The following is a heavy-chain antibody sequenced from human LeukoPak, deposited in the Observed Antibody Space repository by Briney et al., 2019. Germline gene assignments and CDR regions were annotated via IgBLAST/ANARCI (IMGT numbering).Heavy chain of an antibody. CDR3: ARDRYYYYGSGSYYLFDY. D-gene: IGHD3-10*01. Sequence: SETLSLTCTVSGGSISSYYWSWIRQPAGKGLEWIGRIYTSGSTNYNPPLKSRVTMSVDTSKNQFSLKLSSVTAADTAVYYCARDRYYYYGSGSYYLFDYWGQGTLVTVSS. CDR1: GGSISSYY. V-gene: IGHV4-4*07. J-gene: IGHJ4*02. CDR2: IYTSGST.